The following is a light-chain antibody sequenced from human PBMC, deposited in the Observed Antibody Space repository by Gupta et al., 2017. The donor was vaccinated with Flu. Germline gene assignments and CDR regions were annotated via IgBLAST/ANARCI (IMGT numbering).Light chain of an antibody. CDR2: SKN. Sequence: TQTAGITCGSVTISDYSGWYHQTTGQAPRMLINSKNTSSAGGPDGFSGSSNGDKDALTITGAKEDEEYDYYCGLDRGSGTWVFGGGTKLTVL. CDR3: GLDRGSGTWV. J-gene: IGLJ3*02. V-gene: IGLV8-61*01. CDR1: CGSVTISDY.